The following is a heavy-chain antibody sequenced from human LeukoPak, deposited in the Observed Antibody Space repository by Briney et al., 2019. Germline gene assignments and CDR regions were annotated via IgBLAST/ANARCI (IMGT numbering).Heavy chain of an antibody. Sequence: PLASVNVSCKASGYTFTSYGIIWVRQAPGQGLEWMGWISAYYGNTNYAQKLQGRVTMTTDTSTSTAYMELRSLRSDDTAVYYCARAESGSMTTVTTVDYWGQGTLVTVSS. J-gene: IGHJ4*02. V-gene: IGHV1-18*01. CDR3: ARAESGSMTTVTTVDY. D-gene: IGHD4-17*01. CDR1: GYTFTSYG. CDR2: ISAYYGNT.